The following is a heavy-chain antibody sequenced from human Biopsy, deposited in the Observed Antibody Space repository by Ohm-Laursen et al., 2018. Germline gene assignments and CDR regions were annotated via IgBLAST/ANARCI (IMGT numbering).Heavy chain of an antibody. CDR1: GFTFNSYW. CDR3: TRAYRDGLDAFDM. D-gene: IGHD5-24*01. J-gene: IGHJ3*02. V-gene: IGHV3-74*03. CDR2: INIDGSGT. Sequence: GSLRLSCTASGFTFNSYWMHWVRHAPGKGLVWVSRINIDGSGTKYADSVKCRFTVSRDNAKNTLYLQMNRLTAEDTAIYCCTRAYRDGLDAFDMWGQGTMVTVSS.